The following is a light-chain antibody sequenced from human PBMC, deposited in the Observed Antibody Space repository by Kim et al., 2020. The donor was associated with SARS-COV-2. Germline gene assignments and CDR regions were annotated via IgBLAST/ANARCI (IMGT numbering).Light chain of an antibody. V-gene: IGLV3-25*03. CDR2: KDS. Sequence: VSPGQTARITCSGDALPKQHAYWYQQKSGQAPFLVIYKDSERPSGIPERFSGSSSGTTVTLTISGVQAEDDADYYCQSADSSGTYVFGTGTKVTVL. J-gene: IGLJ1*01. CDR1: ALPKQH. CDR3: QSADSSGTYV.